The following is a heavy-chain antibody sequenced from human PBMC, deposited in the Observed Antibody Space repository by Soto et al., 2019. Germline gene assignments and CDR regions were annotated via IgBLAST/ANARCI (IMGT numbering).Heavy chain of an antibody. CDR2: ISGSGDTT. Sequence: VSLRLSCAASGFTFSTYAMSWVRQAPGKGLEWVSTISGSGDTTYYVDSVKGRFTISRDSSKNTLYLQMNSLRAADTALYYCAKTHGYPYYFDYWGQGTLVTVSS. CDR1: GFTFSTYA. D-gene: IGHD5-12*01. V-gene: IGHV3-23*01. J-gene: IGHJ4*02. CDR3: AKTHGYPYYFDY.